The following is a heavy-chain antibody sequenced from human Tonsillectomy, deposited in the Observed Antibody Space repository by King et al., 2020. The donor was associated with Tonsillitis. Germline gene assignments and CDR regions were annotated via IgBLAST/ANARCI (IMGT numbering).Heavy chain of an antibody. CDR3: ARDPMAYGDLSNYYYGLDV. J-gene: IGHJ6*04. CDR1: GYTFTSYG. V-gene: IGHV1-18*01. CDR2: ISTYNGNA. Sequence: QLVQSGAEVKKPGASVKVSCKASGYTFTSYGISWVRQAPGQGLEWMGWISTYNGNAKYQQKVQGRVTMTTDTSTSTAYMEVRSMRSDDTAVYSCARDPMAYGDLSNYYYGLDVWGKEPTVTVYS. D-gene: IGHD4-17*01.